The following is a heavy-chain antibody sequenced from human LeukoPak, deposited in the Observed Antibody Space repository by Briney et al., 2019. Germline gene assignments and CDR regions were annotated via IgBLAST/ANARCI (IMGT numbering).Heavy chain of an antibody. CDR3: AKSQDGGRLFHFDY. CDR1: GFTFSSYA. D-gene: IGHD1-26*01. V-gene: IGHV3-23*01. CDR2: ISSTGSST. Sequence: GGSLRLSCAASGFTFSSYAMSWVRQAPGKGLEWVSAISSTGSSTYYADSVKGRFTISRDTSKDTLYLQMNSLRAEDTAVYFCAKSQDGGRLFHFDYWGQGTLVTVSS. J-gene: IGHJ4*02.